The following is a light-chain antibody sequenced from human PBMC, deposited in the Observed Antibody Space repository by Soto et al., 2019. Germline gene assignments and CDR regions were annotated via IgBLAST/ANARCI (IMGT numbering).Light chain of an antibody. CDR1: QTVSNN. Sequence: VMTQSPATLSVSPGERATLSCRASQTVSNNLAWYRQRPGQAPSLLIYGISNRATGLPARFSGSGSGTAFTLTISSLQSDDVALYYCQQYNKSPHTFGQGTKLEIK. CDR2: GIS. V-gene: IGKV3-15*01. CDR3: QQYNKSPHT. J-gene: IGKJ2*01.